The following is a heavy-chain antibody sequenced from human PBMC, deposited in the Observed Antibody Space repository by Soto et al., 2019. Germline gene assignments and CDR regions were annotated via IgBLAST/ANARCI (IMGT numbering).Heavy chain of an antibody. CDR3: ARDYYYASSGSWGYFDY. Sequence: QVQLVESGGGVVQPGRSLRLSCAASGFTFSSYGMHWVRQAPGKGLEWVAVIWYDGSNKYYADSVKGRFTISRDNSKNALSLQMNSLRAEDTAVYYCARDYYYASSGSWGYFDYWGQGTLVTGSS. V-gene: IGHV3-33*01. CDR1: GFTFSSYG. CDR2: IWYDGSNK. D-gene: IGHD3-22*01. J-gene: IGHJ4*02.